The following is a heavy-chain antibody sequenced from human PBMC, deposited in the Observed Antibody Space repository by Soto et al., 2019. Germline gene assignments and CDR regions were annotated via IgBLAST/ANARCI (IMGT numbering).Heavy chain of an antibody. Sequence: PSETLSLTCTVTGGSISSGDYYWSWIRQPPGKGLEWIGYIYYSGSTYYNPSLKSRVTISVDTSKNQFSLKLSSVTAADTAVYYCARELPYSSSWYGGVDYWGQGTLVTVSS. CDR1: GGSISSGDYY. CDR3: ARELPYSSSWYGGVDY. J-gene: IGHJ4*02. D-gene: IGHD6-13*01. CDR2: IYYSGST. V-gene: IGHV4-30-4*01.